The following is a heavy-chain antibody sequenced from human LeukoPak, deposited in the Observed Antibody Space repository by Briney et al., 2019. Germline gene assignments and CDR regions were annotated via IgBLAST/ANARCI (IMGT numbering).Heavy chain of an antibody. V-gene: IGHV1-18*01. CDR1: GYTFTSYG. CDR2: ISAYNGNT. CDR3: ARSPDYDSSGYYLNWFDP. Sequence: ASVKVSCKASGYTFTSYGISWVRQAPGQGLEWMGWISAYNGNTNYAQKLQGRVTMTTDTSTSTAYMELRSLRSDDTAVYYCARSPDYDSSGYYLNWFDPWGQGTLATVSS. J-gene: IGHJ5*02. D-gene: IGHD3-22*01.